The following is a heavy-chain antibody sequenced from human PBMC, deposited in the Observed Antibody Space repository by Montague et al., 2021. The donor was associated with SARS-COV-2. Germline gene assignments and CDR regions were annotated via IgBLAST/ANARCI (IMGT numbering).Heavy chain of an antibody. D-gene: IGHD2-8*01. CDR3: ARQLPSYCATNKCYPYYLDG. CDR1: GGSISSPDYY. CDR2: ISYTGRT. Sequence: SETLSLTCTVSGGSISSPDYYWGWIRQSPGKGLEWIGSISYTGRTYYNPSLRSRVSFSMDTSKNHFSLSLSSVTVADTAAYFCARQLPSYCATNKCYPYYLDGWGQGALVTVSS. J-gene: IGHJ4*02. V-gene: IGHV4-39*01.